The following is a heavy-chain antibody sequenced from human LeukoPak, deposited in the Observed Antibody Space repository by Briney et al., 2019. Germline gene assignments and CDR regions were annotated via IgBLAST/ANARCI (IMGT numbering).Heavy chain of an antibody. CDR1: GFTFSSYA. J-gene: IGHJ4*02. CDR3: AKDLVTNY. CDR2: ISYDGSNK. V-gene: IGHV3-30-3*02. Sequence: GGSLRLSCAASGFTFSSYAMHWVRQAPGKGLEWGAVISYDGSNKYYADSAKGRFTISRDNSKNTLYLQMNSLRPQDTAVYDCAKDLVTNYWGQGTLVTVPS. D-gene: IGHD4-11*01.